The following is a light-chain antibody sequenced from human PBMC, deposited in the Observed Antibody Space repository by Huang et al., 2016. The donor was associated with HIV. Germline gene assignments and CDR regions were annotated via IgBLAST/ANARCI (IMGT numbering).Light chain of an antibody. CDR1: QSLAYSDGNTF. CDR2: KVS. J-gene: IGKJ2*01. Sequence: DVVMTQSPLSLPVTLGQPASISCRSSQSLAYSDGNTFMNWFQQRPGQYPRHLIYKVSHRDYVIPDIFSGSGSGSDFTLKSSKVEAEDVGVYYCMQGTHWPYTFGQGTKLEIK. V-gene: IGKV2-30*01. CDR3: MQGTHWPYT.